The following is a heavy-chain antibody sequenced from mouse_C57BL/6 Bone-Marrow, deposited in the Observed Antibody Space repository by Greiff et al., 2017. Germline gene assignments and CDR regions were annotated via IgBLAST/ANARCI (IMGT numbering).Heavy chain of an antibody. D-gene: IGHD3-1*01. Sequence: QVQLQQSGAELVKPGASVKISCKASGYAFSSYWMNWVKQRPGKGLEWIGQIYPGDGDTNYNGKFKGKATLTADKSSSTAYMQLSSLTSEDSAVYFCAREGAPYYFDCWGQGTTLTVSS. CDR1: GYAFSSYW. V-gene: IGHV1-80*01. CDR2: IYPGDGDT. J-gene: IGHJ2*01. CDR3: AREGAPYYFDC.